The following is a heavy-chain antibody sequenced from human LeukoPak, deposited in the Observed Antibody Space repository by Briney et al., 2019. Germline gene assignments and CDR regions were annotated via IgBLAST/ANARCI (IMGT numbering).Heavy chain of an antibody. CDR3: ERDFGKAVRGTIRKYYNWFEP. V-gene: IGHV4-61*02. CDR1: GGSISSGNYY. D-gene: IGHD3-10*01. J-gene: IGHJ5*02. Sequence: SETLSLTCTVSGGSISSGNYYWSWIRQPAGKGLEWIGRINTSGSTDYNPSLKSRVTISVETSKNKISLKLSSVTAADTAVYYCERDFGKAVRGTIRKYYNWFEPWGQGTLVAVSS. CDR2: INTSGST.